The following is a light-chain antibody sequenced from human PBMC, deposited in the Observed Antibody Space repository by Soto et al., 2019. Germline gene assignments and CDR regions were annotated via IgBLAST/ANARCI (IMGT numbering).Light chain of an antibody. J-gene: IGKJ3*01. CDR3: QQYNYWTPFT. CDR2: GSS. V-gene: IGKV3-15*01. CDR1: QSIGSN. Sequence: ETVMTHSPATLSVSPGERATLSCRASQSIGSNLAWFQQKPGQAPRLLIYGSSTRATGIPARFGGSWSGTEFTLTISSLQSEDSAVYYCQQYNYWTPFTFGPGTKLDIK.